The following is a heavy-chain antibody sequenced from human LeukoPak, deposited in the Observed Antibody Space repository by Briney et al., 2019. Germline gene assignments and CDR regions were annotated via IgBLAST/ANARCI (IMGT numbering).Heavy chain of an antibody. CDR2: ISGSGGST. D-gene: IGHD3-16*01. CDR1: GFTFSSYA. Sequence: GGSLRLSCAASGFTFSSYAMSWVRQAPGKGLEWASAISGSGGSTYYADSVKGRFTISRDNSKNTLYLQMNSLRAEDTAVYYCARESEHDYVWGSRYYFDYWGQGTLVTVSS. V-gene: IGHV3-23*01. CDR3: ARESEHDYVWGSRYYFDY. J-gene: IGHJ4*02.